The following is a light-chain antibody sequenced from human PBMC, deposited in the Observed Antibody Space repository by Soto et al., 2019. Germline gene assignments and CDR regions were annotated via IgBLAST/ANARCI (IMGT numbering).Light chain of an antibody. Sequence: QSVLTQLPSVSGAPGQRVTISCTGSRSNIGAGYDVHWYQQLPGTAPKLLIYGTNNRPSGVPDRFSGSKSGMSASLAITGLQAADEANYYCQSYDNSLSGSRVFGGGTQLTVL. CDR2: GTN. CDR3: QSYDNSLSGSRV. CDR1: RSNIGAGYD. V-gene: IGLV1-40*01. J-gene: IGLJ7*01.